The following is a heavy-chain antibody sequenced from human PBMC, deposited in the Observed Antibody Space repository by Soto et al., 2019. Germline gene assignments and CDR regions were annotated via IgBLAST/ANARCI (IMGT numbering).Heavy chain of an antibody. Sequence: PSETLSLTCTVSGGSISSYYWSWIRQPPGKGLEWIGYIYYSGSTNYNPSLKSRVTISVDTSKNQFSLKLSSVTAADTAVYFCARVPSYGSGSYYNEGYWGQGTLVTVSS. CDR3: ARVPSYGSGSYYNEGY. J-gene: IGHJ4*02. CDR1: GGSISSYY. V-gene: IGHV4-59*01. CDR2: IYYSGST. D-gene: IGHD3-10*01.